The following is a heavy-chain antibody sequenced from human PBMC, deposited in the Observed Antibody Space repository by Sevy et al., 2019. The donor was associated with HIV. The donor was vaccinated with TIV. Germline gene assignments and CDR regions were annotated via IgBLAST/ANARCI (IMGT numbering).Heavy chain of an antibody. CDR3: AKDPTSTYYDVGGFYYVY. CDR2: ISGTGDKR. Sequence: GGSLRLSCGISGFTFSNYAMSWVRQAPGKGLEWVSAISGTGDKRFYADSVKGRFTISRDNSKNTLYLQMNSLRAEDTAVYYCAKDPTSTYYDVGGFYYVYWGQGTLVTVSS. J-gene: IGHJ4*02. V-gene: IGHV3-23*01. CDR1: GFTFSNYA. D-gene: IGHD3-22*01.